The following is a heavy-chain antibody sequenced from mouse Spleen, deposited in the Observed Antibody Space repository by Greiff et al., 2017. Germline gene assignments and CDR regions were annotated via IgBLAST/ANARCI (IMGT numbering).Heavy chain of an antibody. CDR2: IYPGSGST. CDR1: GYTFTSYW. V-gene: IGHV1-55*01. CDR3: ARSGYGNYGYAMDY. Sequence: QVQLKQPGAELVKPGASVKMSCKASGYTFTSYWITWVKQRPGQGLEWIGDIYPGSGSTNYNEKFKSKATLTVDTSSSTAYMQLSSLTSEDSAVYYCARSGYGNYGYAMDYWGQGTSVTVSS. J-gene: IGHJ4*01. D-gene: IGHD2-10*02.